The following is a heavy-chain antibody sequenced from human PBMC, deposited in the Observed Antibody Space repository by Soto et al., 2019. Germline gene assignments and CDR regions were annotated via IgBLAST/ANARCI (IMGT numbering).Heavy chain of an antibody. V-gene: IGHV3-23*01. CDR1: EFTFSNHW. Sequence: GGSLRLSCAASEFTFSNHWVTWVRQAPGKGLEWVSAISGSGGSTYYADSVKGRFTISRDNSKNTLYLQMNSLRAEDTAVYYCAKDFYDYVWGSYRLDYWGQGTLVTVSS. J-gene: IGHJ4*02. D-gene: IGHD3-16*02. CDR3: AKDFYDYVWGSYRLDY. CDR2: ISGSGGST.